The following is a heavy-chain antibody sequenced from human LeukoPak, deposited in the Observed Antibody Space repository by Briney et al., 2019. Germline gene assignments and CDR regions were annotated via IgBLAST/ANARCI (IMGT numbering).Heavy chain of an antibody. V-gene: IGHV1-69*01. CDR2: IIPIFGTA. D-gene: IGHD6-13*01. J-gene: IGHJ4*02. Sequence: SVKVSCKASGGTFSSYAISWVRQAPGQGLEWMGGIIPIFGTAYYAQKFQGRVTITADESTSTAYMELSSLRSEDTAVYYCASPSIGTLQKYSSSWYYFDYWGQGTLVTVSS. CDR1: GGTFSSYA. CDR3: ASPSIGTLQKYSSSWYYFDY.